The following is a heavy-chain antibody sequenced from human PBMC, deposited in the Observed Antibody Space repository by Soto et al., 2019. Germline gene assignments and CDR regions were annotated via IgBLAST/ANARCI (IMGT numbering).Heavy chain of an antibody. Sequence: QVQLQESGPGLVKPSGTLSLTCAVSGGSISSTNWWTWVRQPPGKGLEWIGEIYHSGSTNYNPSLKSRVTMSVDKSTNQFSLNLSSVTAADTAVYFCVSGGTGNFDPWGQGTLVTVSS. V-gene: IGHV4-4*02. D-gene: IGHD3-10*01. J-gene: IGHJ5*02. CDR3: VSGGTGNFDP. CDR1: GGSISSTNW. CDR2: IYHSGST.